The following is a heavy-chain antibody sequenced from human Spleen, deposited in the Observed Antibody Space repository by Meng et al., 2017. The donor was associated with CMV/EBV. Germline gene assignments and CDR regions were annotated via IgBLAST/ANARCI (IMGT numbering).Heavy chain of an antibody. V-gene: IGHV3-66*02. CDR1: GFTFDDYA. D-gene: IGHD4-11*01. CDR3: ARERTVTTNYYYFGMDV. CDR2: MFGADKT. Sequence: ETLSLTCAASGFTFDDYAMHWVRQAPGKGLEWVSLMFGADKTYYADSVKGRFAISRDDSKNTLYLQMNNLRTEDTAVYFCARERTVTTNYYYFGMDVWGQGTTVTVSS. J-gene: IGHJ6*02.